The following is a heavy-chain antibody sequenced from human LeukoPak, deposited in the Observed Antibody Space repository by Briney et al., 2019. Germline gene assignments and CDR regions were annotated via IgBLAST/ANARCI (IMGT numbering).Heavy chain of an antibody. J-gene: IGHJ3*02. CDR2: ISAYNGNT. CDR3: ARYLTGYDAFDI. V-gene: IGHV1-18*01. Sequence: GASVKLSCKASGYTFTIYGISWVRHAPGQGLEWMGWISAYNGNTNYAQKLQGRVTITTDTSTSTAYMELRSLRSDDTAVYYCARYLTGYDAFDIWGQGTMVTVSS. D-gene: IGHD3-9*01. CDR1: GYTFTIYG.